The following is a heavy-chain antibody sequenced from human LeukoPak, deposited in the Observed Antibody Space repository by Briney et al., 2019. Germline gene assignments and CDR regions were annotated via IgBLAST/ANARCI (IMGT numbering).Heavy chain of an antibody. CDR3: GRWNEVWDH. Sequence: SETLSLTCTVSGGFISGFYWDWIRQPPGKGLEWLGYIYYTGLTNHNPSLGSRITMSVDTSKNQLSLKLGSVTAADTAVYYCGRWNEVWDHLGQGTLVTVFS. J-gene: IGHJ4*02. V-gene: IGHV4-59*01. CDR2: IYYTGLT. CDR1: GGFISGFY. D-gene: IGHD1-1*01.